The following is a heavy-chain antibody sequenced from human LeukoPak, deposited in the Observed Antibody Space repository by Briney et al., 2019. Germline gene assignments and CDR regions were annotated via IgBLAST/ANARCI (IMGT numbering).Heavy chain of an antibody. D-gene: IGHD3-10*01. CDR2: IIPIFGIA. J-gene: IGHJ5*02. Sequence: SVKVSCKASGGTFSSYAISWVRQAPGQGLEWMGRIIPIFGIANYAQKFQGRVTITADKSTSTAYMELSSLRSEDTAVYYCARVIAGRLGYYGSGSYYNWFDPWGQGTLVTVSS. CDR3: ARVIAGRLGYYGSGSYYNWFDP. CDR1: GGTFSSYA. V-gene: IGHV1-69*04.